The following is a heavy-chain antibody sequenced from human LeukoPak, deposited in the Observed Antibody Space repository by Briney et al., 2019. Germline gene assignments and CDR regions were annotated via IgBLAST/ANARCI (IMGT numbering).Heavy chain of an antibody. CDR2: ISSSSSYI. CDR3: AKGSGYEHNYYYYYMDV. CDR1: GFTFSSYS. D-gene: IGHD5-12*01. V-gene: IGHV3-21*01. Sequence: PGGSLRLSCAASGFTFSSYSMNWVRQAPGKGLEWVSSISSSSSYIYYVDSVKGRFTISRDNSKNTLYLQMNSLRAEDTAVYYCAKGSGYEHNYYYYYMDVWGKGTTVTISS. J-gene: IGHJ6*03.